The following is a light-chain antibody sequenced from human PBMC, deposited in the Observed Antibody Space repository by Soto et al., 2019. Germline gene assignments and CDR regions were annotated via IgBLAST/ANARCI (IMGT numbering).Light chain of an antibody. Sequence: QSSLTQADSVSGSPGQSNTIACNGTISDIGGYNYVSWYQQHPGKAPKLMISEVTNRPSGVSNRFSGSKYGNTASLTISGLQTEDEADYYFCSYTTTSTPSVFGTGTKVTVL. CDR1: ISDIGGYNY. V-gene: IGLV2-14*01. J-gene: IGLJ1*01. CDR3: CSYTTTSTPSV. CDR2: EVT.